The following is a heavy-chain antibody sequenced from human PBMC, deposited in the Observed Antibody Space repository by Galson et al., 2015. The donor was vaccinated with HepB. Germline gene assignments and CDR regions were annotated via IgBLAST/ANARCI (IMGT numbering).Heavy chain of an antibody. J-gene: IGHJ4*02. CDR1: GFTFGDHA. CDR3: TRESAGDSDY. CDR2: IRHKGYGGTA. V-gene: IGHV3-49*03. Sequence: SLRLSCAASGFTFGDHAMSWFRQAPGEGLGWVGFIRHKGYGGTAEYAASVKGRFTISRDDSKSIAYLQMNSLKIEDTAIYYCTRESAGDSDYWGQGTLVTVSS. D-gene: IGHD1-1*01.